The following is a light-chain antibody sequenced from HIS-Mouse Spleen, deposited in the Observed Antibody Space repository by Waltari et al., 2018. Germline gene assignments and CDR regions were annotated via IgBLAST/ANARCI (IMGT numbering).Light chain of an antibody. CDR3: YSTDSSGNHRV. V-gene: IGLV3-10*01. CDR1: ALPTKY. CDR2: EDS. J-gene: IGLJ2*01. Sequence: SYELTQPPSVSVSPGQSARITGSGAALPTKYAYWYQQKSGQAPVLVIYEDSKRPPGIPERFSGSSSGTMATLTISGAQVEDEADYYCYSTDSSGNHRVFGGGTKLTVL.